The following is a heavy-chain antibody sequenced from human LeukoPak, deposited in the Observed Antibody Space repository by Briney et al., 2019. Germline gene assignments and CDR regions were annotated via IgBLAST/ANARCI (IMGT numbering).Heavy chain of an antibody. CDR3: AKVTGSGSPYAPFDY. Sequence: ASVKVSCKASGYTFTGYYMHWVRQAPGQGVEWMGWINPNSGGTNYVQKFQGRVTMTRHTSISTAYMELSRLRSDDTAVYYCAKVTGSGSPYAPFDYWGQGTLVTVSS. J-gene: IGHJ4*02. CDR2: INPNSGGT. CDR1: GYTFTGYY. V-gene: IGHV1-2*02. D-gene: IGHD3-10*01.